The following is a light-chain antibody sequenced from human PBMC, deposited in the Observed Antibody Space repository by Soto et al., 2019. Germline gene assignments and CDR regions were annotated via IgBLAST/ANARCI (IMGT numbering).Light chain of an antibody. Sequence: EIVLTQSPGTLSLSPGERATLSCRASQSVSSSYLAWYQQKPGQAPRLLIYGASSRATGIPDRFSGSGSGTDFTLTISRLEPEYFAVYYCQQYGGSPMHTFGHVTKMEIE. V-gene: IGKV3-20*01. CDR1: QSVSSSY. CDR3: QQYGGSPMHT. J-gene: IGKJ2*01. CDR2: GAS.